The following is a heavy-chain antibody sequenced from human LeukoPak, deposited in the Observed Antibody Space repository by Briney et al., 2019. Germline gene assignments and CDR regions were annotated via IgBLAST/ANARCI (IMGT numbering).Heavy chain of an antibody. CDR3: ATLKLWPKYFDY. J-gene: IGHJ4*02. CDR2: IHYSGTT. CDR1: GGSISGYY. V-gene: IGHV4-59*12. D-gene: IGHD5-18*01. Sequence: SETLSLTCAVSGGSISGYYWSWMRQPPGRGLEWIGYIHYSGTTKYNPSLESRVTISVDTSKNQFSLKLSSVTAADTAVYYCATLKLWPKYFDYWGQGTLVTVSS.